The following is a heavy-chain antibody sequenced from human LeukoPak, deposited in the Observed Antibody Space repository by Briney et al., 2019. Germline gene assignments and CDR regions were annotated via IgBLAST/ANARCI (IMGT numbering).Heavy chain of an antibody. V-gene: IGHV1-2*02. J-gene: IGHJ4*02. D-gene: IGHD6-19*01. CDR3: AKGGWLVRQFDY. CDR1: GYTFTGYY. CDR2: INPKSGGT. Sequence: ASVKVSCKASGYTFTGYYMHWVRQAPGQGLEWMGWINPKSGGTNYAKKFQGRVTMTRDTSISTAYMELSRLRSDDTAVYYCAKGGWLVRQFDYWGQGTLVTVSS.